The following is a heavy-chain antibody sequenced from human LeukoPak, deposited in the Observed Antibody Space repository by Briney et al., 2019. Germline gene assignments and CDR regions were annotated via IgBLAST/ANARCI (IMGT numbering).Heavy chain of an antibody. CDR3: ARDRSGDYLSDAFDI. CDR2: ISYDGSNK. V-gene: IGHV3-30*03. D-gene: IGHD4-17*01. J-gene: IGHJ3*02. CDR1: GFTFSSYG. Sequence: GGSLRLSCAASGFTFSSYGMNWVRQAPGKGLEWVAVISYDGSNKYYTDSVKGRFTISRDNSKNTLYLQMNSLRAEDTAVYYCARDRSGDYLSDAFDIWGQGTMVTVSS.